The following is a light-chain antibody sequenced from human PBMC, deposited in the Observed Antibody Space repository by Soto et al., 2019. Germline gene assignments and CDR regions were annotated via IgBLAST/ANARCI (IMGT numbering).Light chain of an antibody. CDR2: EGT. J-gene: IGLJ1*01. Sequence: QSALTQPAYVSGSPGQSITISCTGTSSDVGIYNLVSWYQQRPDKAPKLVIYEGTKRPSGVSNRFSGSKSGNTASLTISGLQADDEADYYCCSYAGSITFVFGTGTKVTVL. V-gene: IGLV2-23*01. CDR3: CSYAGSITFV. CDR1: SSDVGIYNL.